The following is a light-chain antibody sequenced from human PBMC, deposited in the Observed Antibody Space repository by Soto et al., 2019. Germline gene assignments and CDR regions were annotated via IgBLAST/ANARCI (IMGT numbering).Light chain of an antibody. Sequence: DIQMTQSPSSLSASVGDRVTIICRASQDIRSYLVWYQQKPGTAPKSLIYDASNRQSGVPSRFSGSGSGSYFPLTISILQPEDFATYYCQQYNSYPITFGQGTRLEI. CDR3: QQYNSYPIT. J-gene: IGKJ5*01. CDR2: DAS. V-gene: IGKV1-16*01. CDR1: QDIRSY.